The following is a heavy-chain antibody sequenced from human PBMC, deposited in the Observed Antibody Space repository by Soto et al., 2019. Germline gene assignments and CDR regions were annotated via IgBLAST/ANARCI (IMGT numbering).Heavy chain of an antibody. CDR1: GYTFINHG. J-gene: IGHJ6*02. D-gene: IGHD6-19*01. Sequence: QAQLVQSGAEVKKPGASVKVSCKASGYTFINHGISWVRQAPGQGREWMGGIRFYNDNTNYAPKFQGRVTMTTDTSTSTAHMELRSLRSEDTAVYYCARYNGGCCPYGMDVWGQGTTVTVSS. V-gene: IGHV1-18*01. CDR2: IRFYNDNT. CDR3: ARYNGGCCPYGMDV.